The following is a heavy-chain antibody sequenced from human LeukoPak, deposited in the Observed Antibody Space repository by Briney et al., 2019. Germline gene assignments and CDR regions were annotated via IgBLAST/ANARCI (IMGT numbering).Heavy chain of an antibody. CDR1: GGSISSYY. D-gene: IGHD6-13*01. CDR2: IYTSGST. V-gene: IGHV4-4*07. Sequence: SETLSLTCTVSGGSISSYYWSWIRQPAGKGLEWIGRIYTSGSTNYNPSLKSRVTISVDTSKNQFSLKLSSVTAADTAVYYCARGGIAAAAYWYFDLWGRGTLVTVSS. J-gene: IGHJ2*01. CDR3: ARGGIAAAAYWYFDL.